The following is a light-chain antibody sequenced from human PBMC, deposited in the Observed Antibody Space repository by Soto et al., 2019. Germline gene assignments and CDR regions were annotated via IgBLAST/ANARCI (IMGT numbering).Light chain of an antibody. CDR1: QSVSSN. Sequence: EIVMTQSPATLSVSPGERATLSYRASQSVSSNLAWYQQKPGQAPRLLIYGASTRATGIPARFSGSGSGTEFTLTISSLQSEDFAVYHCQQYNNWPAITFGQGTRLEIK. CDR2: GAS. J-gene: IGKJ5*01. CDR3: QQYNNWPAIT. V-gene: IGKV3D-15*01.